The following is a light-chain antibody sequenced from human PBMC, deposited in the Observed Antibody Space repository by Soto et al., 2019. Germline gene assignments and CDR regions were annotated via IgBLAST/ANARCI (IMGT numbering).Light chain of an antibody. V-gene: IGKV3-20*01. J-gene: IGKJ1*01. Sequence: EIVLTQSPGTLSLSPEERATLSCRANQSVSSSYLAWYQQKPGQAPRLLIYGASSRATGIPDRFSGSGSGTDFTLTISRLEPEDFAVYYCHQYGSSPWTFGQGTKVEIK. CDR2: GAS. CDR1: QSVSSSY. CDR3: HQYGSSPWT.